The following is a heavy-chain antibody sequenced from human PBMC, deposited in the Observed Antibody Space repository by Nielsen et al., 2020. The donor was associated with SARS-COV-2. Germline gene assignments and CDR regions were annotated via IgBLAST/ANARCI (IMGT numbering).Heavy chain of an antibody. Sequence: SETLSLTCTVSGGSISSYYWSWIRQPPGKGLEWIGYIYYSGSTNYNPSLKSRVTISVDTSKNQFSLKLSSVTAADTAVYYCARHELERGSYFDYWGQGTLVTVSS. CDR2: IYYSGST. CDR1: GGSISSYY. D-gene: IGHD3-3*01. V-gene: IGHV4-59*08. CDR3: ARHELERGSYFDY. J-gene: IGHJ4*02.